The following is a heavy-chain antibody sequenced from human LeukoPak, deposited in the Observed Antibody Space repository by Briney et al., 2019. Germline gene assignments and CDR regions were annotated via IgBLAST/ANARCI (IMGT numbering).Heavy chain of an antibody. CDR1: GFTFNSYW. J-gene: IGHJ4*02. CDR2: VNTDGSST. V-gene: IGHV3-74*01. D-gene: IGHD1-26*01. CDR3: ARVGLSGSYYSRGDY. Sequence: GGSLRLSCAASGFTFNSYWMHWVRQAPGKGLVWVSRVNTDGSSTSYADSVKGRFTISRDNAKNTLYLQMNSLRAEDTAVYYCARVGLSGSYYSRGDYWGQGTLVTVSS.